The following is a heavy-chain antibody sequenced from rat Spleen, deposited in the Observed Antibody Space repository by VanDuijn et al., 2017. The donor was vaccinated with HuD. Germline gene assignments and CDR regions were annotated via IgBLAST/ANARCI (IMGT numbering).Heavy chain of an antibody. D-gene: IGHD1-12*02. CDR1: GFTFSDYY. CDR2: IRTGGSDT. V-gene: IGHV5-25*01. CDR3: ATDGYYDGRYYSVYAMDA. J-gene: IGHJ4*01. Sequence: EVRLVESGGGLVQPGRSLRLSCAASGFTFSDYYMAWVRQAPTKGLEWVASIRTGGSDTYSRDSVRGRFTISRDNAKSTLYLQMDSLRSEDTATYYCATDGYYDGRYYSVYAMDAWGQGASVTVSS.